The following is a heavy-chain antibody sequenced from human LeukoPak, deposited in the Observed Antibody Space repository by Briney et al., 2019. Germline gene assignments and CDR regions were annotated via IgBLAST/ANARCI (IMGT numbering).Heavy chain of an antibody. Sequence: SQTLSLTCAISGDSVSSSRAAWNWIRQSPSRGLEWLGRTYYSSKWNTDFAVSVKSRITFNPDTSKYHLSLQLNSVTPEDTAVYYCARGWLISGGFDYWGQGSLVTVSS. D-gene: IGHD5-24*01. J-gene: IGHJ4*02. CDR3: ARGWLISGGFDY. CDR2: TYYSSKWNT. V-gene: IGHV6-1*01. CDR1: GDSVSSSRAA.